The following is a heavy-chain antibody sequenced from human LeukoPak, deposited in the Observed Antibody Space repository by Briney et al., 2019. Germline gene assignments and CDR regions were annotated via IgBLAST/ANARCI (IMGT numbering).Heavy chain of an antibody. CDR3: ARARTYYYDNSGYEIDY. J-gene: IGHJ4*02. Sequence: PSETLSLTCTVSGGSISSYYWSWIRQPPGKGLEWIGYIYYSGSTNYNPSLKGRVTISVDTSKNQSSLKLSSVTAADTAVYYCARARTYYYDNSGYEIDYWGQGTLVTVSS. CDR1: GGSISSYY. V-gene: IGHV4-59*01. CDR2: IYYSGST. D-gene: IGHD3-22*01.